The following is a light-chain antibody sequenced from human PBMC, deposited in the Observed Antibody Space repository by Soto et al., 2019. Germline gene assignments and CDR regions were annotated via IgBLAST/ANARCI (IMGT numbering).Light chain of an antibody. J-gene: IGKJ5*01. CDR3: QKYGTSPIN. CDR2: GAS. V-gene: IGKV3-20*01. CDR1: QSVSSSY. Sequence: EIVLTPSPGTISFAPCERAHISFRASQSVSSSYLAWYQQKPGQAPRLLIYGASGRATGIPDNFSGSGSGTDFTLTLTRLEPEDFAVYYCQKYGTSPINCGKGPRLAI.